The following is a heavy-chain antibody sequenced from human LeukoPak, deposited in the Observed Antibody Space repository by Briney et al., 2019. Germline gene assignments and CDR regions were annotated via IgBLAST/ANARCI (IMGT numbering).Heavy chain of an antibody. J-gene: IGHJ4*02. CDR2: IYYSGST. Sequence: SEALSLTCTVSGGSISSYYWSWIRPPPGKGLEWIGYIYYSGSTNYNPSLKSRVTISVDTSKNQFSLKLSSVTAADTAVYYCASLSIAVAGTSFDYWGQGTLVTVSS. CDR3: ASLSIAVAGTSFDY. V-gene: IGHV4-59*01. CDR1: GGSISSYY. D-gene: IGHD6-19*01.